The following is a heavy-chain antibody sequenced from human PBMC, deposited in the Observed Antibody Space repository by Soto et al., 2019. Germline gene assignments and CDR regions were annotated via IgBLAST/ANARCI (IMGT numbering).Heavy chain of an antibody. V-gene: IGHV1-2*02. CDR1: GYTFTGYY. CDR3: ARARGEYSSTAYYYYGMDV. J-gene: IGHJ6*02. CDR2: INPNSGGT. Sequence: VASVKVSCKASGYTFTGYYMHWVRQAPGQGLEWMGWINPNSGGTNYAQKFQGRVTMTRDTSISTAYMELSRLRSDDTAVYYCARARGEYSSTAYYYYGMDVWGQGTTVTVSS. D-gene: IGHD6-6*01.